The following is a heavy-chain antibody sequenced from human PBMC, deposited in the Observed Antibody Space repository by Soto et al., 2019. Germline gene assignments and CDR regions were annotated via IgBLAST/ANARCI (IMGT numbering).Heavy chain of an antibody. CDR2: IYYSGST. CDR1: GGSISSYY. D-gene: IGHD4-17*01. Sequence: AETLSFTCTVSGGSISSYYWSWIRQPPGKGLEWIGYIYYSGSTNYNPSLKSRVTISVDTSKNQFSLKLSSVTAADTAVYYCARIDYGVPIPYFDYWGQGTLVTVSS. CDR3: ARIDYGVPIPYFDY. V-gene: IGHV4-59*01. J-gene: IGHJ4*02.